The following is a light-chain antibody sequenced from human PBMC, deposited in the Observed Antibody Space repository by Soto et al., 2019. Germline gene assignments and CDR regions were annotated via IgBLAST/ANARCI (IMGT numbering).Light chain of an antibody. Sequence: VLTQSPDTLSLSPGERATLSCRASQSVSSSFLSWYQQKPGQAPRLLIYGASSRATGISERFSGSGFGTDFTLTIARLEPEDFAVYYCQHYGSLPRPWTFGQGTKVEIK. V-gene: IGKV3-20*01. J-gene: IGKJ1*01. CDR1: QSVSSSF. CDR2: GAS. CDR3: QHYGSLPRPWT.